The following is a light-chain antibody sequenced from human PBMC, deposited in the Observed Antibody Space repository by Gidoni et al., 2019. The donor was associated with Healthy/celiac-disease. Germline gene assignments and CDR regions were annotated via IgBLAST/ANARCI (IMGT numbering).Light chain of an antibody. CDR1: QDISNY. J-gene: IGKJ5*01. V-gene: IGKV1-33*01. CDR2: DAC. Sequence: DIQMTQSPSSLSASVGDRVTITCQASQDISNYFNWYQQKPGKAPKLLIYDACNSETGVPSRCSGSGAGTDSTFTISSLQPEDIATYYCQQYDNLLFTFGQGTRLEIK. CDR3: QQYDNLLFT.